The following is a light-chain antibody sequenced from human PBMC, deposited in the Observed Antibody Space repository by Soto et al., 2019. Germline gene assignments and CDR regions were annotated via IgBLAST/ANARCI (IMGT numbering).Light chain of an antibody. Sequence: QSALTQPASVSGSPGQSITVSCTGSSSDMITSNHVSWYQQHPGRGPRLIIYDVNNRPSEVSARFSGSKSGTSASLAISGLRSEDEAHYYCAAWDDSLSRAVFGGGTQLTVL. CDR1: SSDMITSNH. V-gene: IGLV2-14*03. CDR3: AAWDDSLSRAV. J-gene: IGLJ7*01. CDR2: DVN.